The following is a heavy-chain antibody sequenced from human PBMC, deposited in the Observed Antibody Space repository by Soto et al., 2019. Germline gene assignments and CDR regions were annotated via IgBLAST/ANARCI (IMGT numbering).Heavy chain of an antibody. V-gene: IGHV4-31*03. CDR2: IYYSGST. D-gene: IGHD4-17*01. CDR3: ARGERMTTVTTFLDH. CDR1: GGSISSGGYY. J-gene: IGHJ4*02. Sequence: QVQLQESGPGLVKPSQTLSLTCTVSGGSISSGGYYWSWIRQHPGKGLEWIGYIYYSGSTYYNPSLKSRVTISVDTSKNQFSPKLSSVTAADTPVYYCARGERMTTVTTFLDHWGQRTIVTVSS.